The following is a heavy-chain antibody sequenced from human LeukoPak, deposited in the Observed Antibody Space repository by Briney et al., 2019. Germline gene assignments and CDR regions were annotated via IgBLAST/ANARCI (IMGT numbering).Heavy chain of an antibody. CDR1: GGSISSYY. J-gene: IGHJ4*02. V-gene: IGHV4-59*01. CDR2: IYYSGST. Sequence: SETLSLTCTVSGGSISSYYWSWIRQPPGKGLEWIGYIYYSGSTNYNPSLKSRVTISVDTSKNQFSLKLSFVTAADTAVYYCARTGSTVTMLYPFDHWGQGTLVTVSS. D-gene: IGHD4-17*01. CDR3: ARTGSTVTMLYPFDH.